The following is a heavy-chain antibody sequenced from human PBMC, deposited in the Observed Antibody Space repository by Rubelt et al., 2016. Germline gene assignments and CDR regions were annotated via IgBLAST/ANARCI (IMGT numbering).Heavy chain of an antibody. Sequence: QVQLQESGPGLVKPSETLSLTCTVSGYSISSGYYWGWIRQPPGKGLEWIGSIYYSGSTYYNPSLKSRVTISVDTSKNQFSLKLSSVTAADTAVYYCAQRRGGAFDIWGQGTMVTVSS. CDR1: GYSISSGYY. CDR2: IYYSGST. CDR3: AQRRGGAFDI. J-gene: IGHJ3*02. V-gene: IGHV4-38-2*02. D-gene: IGHD3-10*01.